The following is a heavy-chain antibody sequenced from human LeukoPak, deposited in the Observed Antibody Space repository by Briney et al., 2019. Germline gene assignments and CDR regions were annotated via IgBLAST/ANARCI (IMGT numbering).Heavy chain of an antibody. CDR3: ARRGAVAGTFDY. CDR1: GFTFDDYG. D-gene: IGHD6-19*01. V-gene: IGHV3-20*04. J-gene: IGHJ4*02. Sequence: GGSLRLSCAASGFTFDDYGMSWVRQAPGKGLEWVSGINWNGGSTGYADSVKGRFTISRDNAKNTLYLQMDNLRAEDTAVYYCARRGAVAGTFDYWGQGTLVTVSS. CDR2: INWNGGST.